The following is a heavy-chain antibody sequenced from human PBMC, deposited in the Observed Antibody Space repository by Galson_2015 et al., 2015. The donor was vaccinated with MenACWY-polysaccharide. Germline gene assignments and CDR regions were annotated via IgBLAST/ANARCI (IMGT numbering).Heavy chain of an antibody. CDR1: GYTFTGYY. V-gene: IGHV1-8*02. D-gene: IGHD4-17*01. Sequence: SVKVSCKASGYTFTGYYLHWVRQAPGQGLEWMGWMNPNSGNTGYAQNFQGRVTMTSDTSMSTAYMELRSLRSEDTAVYYCARWTSRGDPDAYFDYWGQGTLVTVSS. J-gene: IGHJ4*02. CDR3: ARWTSRGDPDAYFDY. CDR2: MNPNSGNT.